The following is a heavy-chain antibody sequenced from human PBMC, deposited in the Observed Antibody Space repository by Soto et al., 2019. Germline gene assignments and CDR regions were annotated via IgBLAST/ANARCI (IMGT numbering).Heavy chain of an antibody. CDR1: GFTFSNYW. Sequence: GGSLRLSCAASGFTFSNYWMSWVRQAPGKGLEWVANIKQDGSEKYYVDSVKGRFTISRDNAKNSLYLQMNSLRAEDTAVYFCAGDHLSELPLHYWGQGTLVTVSS. CDR2: IKQDGSEK. CDR3: AGDHLSELPLHY. V-gene: IGHV3-7*05. D-gene: IGHD1-1*01. J-gene: IGHJ4*02.